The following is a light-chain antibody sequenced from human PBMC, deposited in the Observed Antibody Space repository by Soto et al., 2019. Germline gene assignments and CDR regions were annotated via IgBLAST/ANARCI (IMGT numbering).Light chain of an antibody. Sequence: EIVLTQSPATLSLSPGERATLSCRASQSVSSYLAWYQQKRGQAPRLLIYDASNRATGIPARFSGSGCGTDFPLTISSLEPEDFAVYYCQQRSNWRTFGQGTKVEIK. CDR2: DAS. CDR1: QSVSSY. CDR3: QQRSNWRT. V-gene: IGKV3-11*01. J-gene: IGKJ1*01.